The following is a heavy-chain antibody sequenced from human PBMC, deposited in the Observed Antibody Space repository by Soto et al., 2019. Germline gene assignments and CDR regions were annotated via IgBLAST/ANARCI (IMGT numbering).Heavy chain of an antibody. D-gene: IGHD3-22*01. CDR3: ARGPYKYYYDSSGFTRQGNDY. CDR1: GGSFSGYY. Sequence: SETLSLTCAVYGGSFSGYYWSWIRQPPGKGLGWIGEINHSGSTNYNPSLKSRVTISVDTSKNQFSLKLSSVTAADTAVYYCARGPYKYYYDSSGFTRQGNDYWGQGTLVTVSS. V-gene: IGHV4-34*01. J-gene: IGHJ4*02. CDR2: INHSGST.